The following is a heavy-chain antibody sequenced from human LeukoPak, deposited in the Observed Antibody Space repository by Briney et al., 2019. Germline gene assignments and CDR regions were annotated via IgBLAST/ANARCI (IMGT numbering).Heavy chain of an antibody. Sequence: GGSLRLSCAASGFIFSSYNMNWVRQAPGKGLEWVSYISDSSSTVYYTDSVKGRFTISRDNAENSLYLQLSSLRAEDTAVYYCARATYYYGGSGYYPFDYWGQGTLVTVSS. CDR3: ARATYYYGGSGYYPFDY. CDR2: ISDSSSTV. V-gene: IGHV3-48*01. D-gene: IGHD3-22*01. J-gene: IGHJ4*02. CDR1: GFIFSSYN.